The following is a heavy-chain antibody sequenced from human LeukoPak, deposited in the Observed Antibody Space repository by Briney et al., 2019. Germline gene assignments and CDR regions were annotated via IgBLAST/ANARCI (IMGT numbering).Heavy chain of an antibody. Sequence: SETLSLTCTVSGGSISSGDYYWSWIRQPPGKGLEWIGYIYYSGSTYYDPSLKSRVTISVDTSKNQFSLKLSSVTAADTAVYYCARDGGVTYYYYGMDVWGQGTTVTVSS. V-gene: IGHV4-30-4*01. CDR1: GGSISSGDYY. CDR2: IYYSGST. D-gene: IGHD3-16*01. J-gene: IGHJ6*02. CDR3: ARDGGVTYYYYGMDV.